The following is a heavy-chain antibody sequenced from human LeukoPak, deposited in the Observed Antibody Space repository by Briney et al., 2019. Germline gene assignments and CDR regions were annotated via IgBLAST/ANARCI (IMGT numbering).Heavy chain of an antibody. D-gene: IGHD6-19*01. CDR3: ATEVAGYNWFDP. CDR2: FDPEDGET. Sequence: ASVKVSCKVSGYTLTELSMHWVRQAPGKGLEWMGGFDPEDGETIYAQKFQGRATMTEDTSTDTAYMELSSLRSEDTAVYYCATEVAGYNWFDPWGQGTLVTVSS. CDR1: GYTLTELS. V-gene: IGHV1-24*01. J-gene: IGHJ5*02.